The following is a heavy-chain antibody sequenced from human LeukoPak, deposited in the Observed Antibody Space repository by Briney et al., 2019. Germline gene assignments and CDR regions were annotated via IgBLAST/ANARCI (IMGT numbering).Heavy chain of an antibody. Sequence: SETLSLTCTVSGGSISSSSYYWGWIRPPPGKGLEWIGSIYYSGSTYYNPSLKSRVTISVDTSKNQFSLKLSSVTAADTAVYYCVAMVLVHYFDCWGQGTLVTVSS. V-gene: IGHV4-39*01. CDR1: GGSISSSSYY. D-gene: IGHD5-18*01. J-gene: IGHJ4*02. CDR2: IYYSGST. CDR3: VAMVLVHYFDC.